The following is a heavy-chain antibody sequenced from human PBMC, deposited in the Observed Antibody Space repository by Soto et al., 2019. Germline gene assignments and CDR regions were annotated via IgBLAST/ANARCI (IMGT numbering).Heavy chain of an antibody. Sequence: SLRLSCAASGFTFSSYSMNWVRQAPGKGLEWVSYISSSSSTIYDTDSVKGRFTISRDNTKDSLYLQMNSLRAEDTAIYYCARGSAFIGLDYWGQGTPVTVSS. CDR2: ISSSSSTI. V-gene: IGHV3-48*04. J-gene: IGHJ4*02. CDR3: ARGSAFIGLDY. CDR1: GFTFSSYS. D-gene: IGHD1-26*01.